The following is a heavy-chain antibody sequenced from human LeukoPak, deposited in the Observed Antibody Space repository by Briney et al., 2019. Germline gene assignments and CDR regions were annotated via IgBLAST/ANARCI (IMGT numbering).Heavy chain of an antibody. CDR2: IAYDGSNK. CDR1: GFTFSRYG. D-gene: IGHD3-22*01. CDR3: ARRCYDSSGFDY. V-gene: IGHV3-30*03. J-gene: IGHJ4*02. Sequence: GGSLRLSCAASGFTFSRYGMHWVRQAPGKGLEWVAIIAYDGSNKYYADSVKGRFTISRDNSKSTLYLQMNSLRAEDTAVYYCARRCYDSSGFDYWGQGTLVTVSS.